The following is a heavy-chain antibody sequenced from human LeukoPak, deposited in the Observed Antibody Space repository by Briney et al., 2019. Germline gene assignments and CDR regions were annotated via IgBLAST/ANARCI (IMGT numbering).Heavy chain of an antibody. Sequence: PSKTLSLTCTVSGGSISISSYYWGWVRQPPGKGLEWIANVYYSGSTYYNPSLKSRVTISINTSKNQFSLKVTSVTAADTAVYYCARIPSPGWFDPWGQGTLVTVSS. CDR3: ARIPSPGWFDP. V-gene: IGHV4-39*07. CDR2: VYYSGST. CDR1: GGSISISSYY. J-gene: IGHJ5*02.